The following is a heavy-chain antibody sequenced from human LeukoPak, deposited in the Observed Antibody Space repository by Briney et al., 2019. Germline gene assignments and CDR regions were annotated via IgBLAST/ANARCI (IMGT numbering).Heavy chain of an antibody. CDR1: GASITTYH. Sequence: SETLSLTCTVSGASITTYHWHWIRQPAGKGLEWVGHVSASGTTTYNPSLKSRVTMSVDSSRNHFSLRLTSVTAADTAVYYCATEYYYDSSGYYWRAFDIWGQGTMVTVSS. CDR2: VSASGTT. J-gene: IGHJ3*02. D-gene: IGHD3-22*01. V-gene: IGHV4-4*07. CDR3: ATEYYYDSSGYYWRAFDI.